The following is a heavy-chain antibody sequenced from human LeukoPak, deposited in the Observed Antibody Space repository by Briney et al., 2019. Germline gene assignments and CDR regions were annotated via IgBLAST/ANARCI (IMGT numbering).Heavy chain of an antibody. CDR1: GYSISSSNSY. V-gene: IGHV4-39*01. CDR2: IYYSGNT. J-gene: IGHJ4*02. D-gene: IGHD3/OR15-3a*01. Sequence: SETLSLTRTVSGYSISSSNSYWGWIRQPPGKGLEWIGSIYYSGNTYYNASLKSQVSISIDTSKNQFSLRLTSVTAADTAVYYCARQTGSGLFILPGGQGTLVTVSS. CDR3: ARQTGSGLFILP.